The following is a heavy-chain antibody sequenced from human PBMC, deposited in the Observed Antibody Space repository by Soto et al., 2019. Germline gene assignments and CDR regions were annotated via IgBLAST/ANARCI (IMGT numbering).Heavy chain of an antibody. V-gene: IGHV3-72*01. D-gene: IGHD3-3*01. CDR1: GFTFSDHY. J-gene: IGHJ4*02. CDR3: TKAAKSGYSVIDY. CDR2: TRNKANSYTT. Sequence: EVQLVESGGGLVQPGGSLRLSCAASGFTFSDHYMDWVRQAPGTALEWVGRTRNKANSYTTEYSASAKGRFTISRDASKNSLYLQMDSLKTEDTAVYYCTKAAKSGYSVIDYWGRGTLVTVSS.